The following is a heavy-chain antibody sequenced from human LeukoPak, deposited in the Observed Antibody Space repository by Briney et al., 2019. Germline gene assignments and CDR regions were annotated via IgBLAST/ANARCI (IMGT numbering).Heavy chain of an antibody. CDR1: GFTFSTYG. J-gene: IGHJ4*02. D-gene: IGHD5/OR15-5a*01. Sequence: PGRSLRLSCAASGFTFSTYGMHWVRQAPGKGLEWVALIWNDGSKKYYADSVKGRFTISRDNSKNTVYLQMNSLRVEDTAVYYCARGDGVYVYWGQGTLVTVSS. CDR2: IWNDGSKK. CDR3: ARGDGVYVY. V-gene: IGHV3-33*01.